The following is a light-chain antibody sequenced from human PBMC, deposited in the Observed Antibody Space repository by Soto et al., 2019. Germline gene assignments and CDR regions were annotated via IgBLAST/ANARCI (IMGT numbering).Light chain of an antibody. CDR2: GAS. Sequence: EVGCTQSPCTVSLSPGERATLSSSASQSVSSSYLAWYQQKPGQAPRLLIYGASSRATGIPDRFSGSGSGTEFTLTISSLQSEDFAVYYCQQYNNWPRTFGQGTKVDIK. CDR3: QQYNNWPRT. J-gene: IGKJ1*01. V-gene: IGKV3-20*01. CDR1: QSVSSSY.